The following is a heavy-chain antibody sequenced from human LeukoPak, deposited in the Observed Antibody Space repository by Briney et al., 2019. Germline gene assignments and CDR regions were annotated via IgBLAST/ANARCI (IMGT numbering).Heavy chain of an antibody. Sequence: SETLSLTCTVSGGSISSYYWSWIRQPPGKGLEWIGYIYYSGSTNYNPSLKSRVTISVDTSKNQFSLKLSSVTAADTAVYYCARGSPNYYGSGSYFDYWGQGTLVTVSS. J-gene: IGHJ4*02. CDR3: ARGSPNYYGSGSYFDY. V-gene: IGHV4-59*01. D-gene: IGHD3-10*01. CDR2: IYYSGST. CDR1: GGSISSYY.